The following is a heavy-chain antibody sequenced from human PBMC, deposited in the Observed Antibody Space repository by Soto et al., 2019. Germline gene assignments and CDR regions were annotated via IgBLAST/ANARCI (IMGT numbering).Heavy chain of an antibody. D-gene: IGHD3-10*01. CDR1: GFSVRRNY. J-gene: IGHJ6*02. CDR2: IYSDGST. Sequence: EVQLVESGGGLVQPGGSLRLSCAVSGFSVRRNYMNWVRQAPGKGLDWVSVIYSDGSTYYADSVKGRFTISRDNSKNTLYLQMNSLRAEDTAVYYCARDPFGGDARGDVWGQGTTVTVSS. V-gene: IGHV3-66*01. CDR3: ARDPFGGDARGDV.